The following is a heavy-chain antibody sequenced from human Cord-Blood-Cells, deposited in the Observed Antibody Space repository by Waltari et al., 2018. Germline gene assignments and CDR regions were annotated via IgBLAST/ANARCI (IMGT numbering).Heavy chain of an antibody. CDR1: GGSISSYY. CDR2: SNYSGST. Sequence: QVQLQESGPGLVKPSETLSLTCTVSGGSISSYYWRRIRQPPGKGLEWNGYSNYSGSTNYNPYLKSRVTISVDTSKNQFSLKLSYVTAADTAVYYCARDYISGGTGDENWFDPWGQGTLVTVSS. CDR3: ARDYISGGTGDENWFDP. V-gene: IGHV4-59*13. J-gene: IGHJ5*02. D-gene: IGHD7-27*01.